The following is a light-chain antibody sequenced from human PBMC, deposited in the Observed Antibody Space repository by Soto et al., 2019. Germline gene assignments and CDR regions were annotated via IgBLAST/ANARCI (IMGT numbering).Light chain of an antibody. V-gene: IGLV2-8*01. CDR3: TSFGGINNFVV. J-gene: IGLJ2*01. CDR1: SSDVGGYDY. CDR2: DVI. Sequence: QPVLTQPPSASGSPGQSVTISCTGTSSDVGGYDYVSWYQQHPGKAPKLMIYDVIKRPSGVPDRFSGSKSGNTASLTVSGLQTEDEADYYCTSFGGINNFVVFGGGTQLTVL.